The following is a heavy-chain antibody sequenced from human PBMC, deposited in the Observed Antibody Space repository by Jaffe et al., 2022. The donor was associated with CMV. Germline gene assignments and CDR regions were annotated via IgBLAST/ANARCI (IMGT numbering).Heavy chain of an antibody. V-gene: IGHV3-48*03. D-gene: IGHD3-10*01. CDR1: GFTFSSYE. Sequence: EVQLVESGGGLVQPGGSLRLSCAASGFTFSSYEMNWVRQAPGKGLEWVSYISSSGSTIYYADSVKGRFTISRDNAKNSLYLQMNSLRAEDTAVYYCARSPMVRGWGAFDIWGQGTMVTVSS. J-gene: IGHJ3*02. CDR3: ARSPMVRGWGAFDI. CDR2: ISSSGSTI.